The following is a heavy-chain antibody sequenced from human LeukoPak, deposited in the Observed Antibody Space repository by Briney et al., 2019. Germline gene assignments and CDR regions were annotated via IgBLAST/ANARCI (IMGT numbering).Heavy chain of an antibody. V-gene: IGHV4-59*01. CDR3: ARSPYGQPLDY. D-gene: IGHD3-10*01. J-gene: IGHJ4*02. CDR2: IYYSGST. CDR1: GGSISSYY. Sequence: SETLSLTCTVSGGSISSYYCSWIRQPPGKGLEWIGYIYYSGSTNYNPSLKSRVTISVDTSKNQFSLKLSSVTAADTAVYYCARSPYGQPLDYWGQGTLVTVSS.